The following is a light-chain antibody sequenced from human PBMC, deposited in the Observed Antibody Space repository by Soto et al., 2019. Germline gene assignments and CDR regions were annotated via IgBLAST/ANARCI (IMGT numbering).Light chain of an antibody. Sequence: EVVMTQSPSSLSASPGERITLSCRASQTIRSSLAWYQQRPGQAPRLLIYDASTRATGIPPRFSGGGSGTEFTVTISSLQSEDFAIYYCQQYDIWPPYTFGQGTKVEF. J-gene: IGKJ2*01. CDR2: DAS. CDR1: QTIRSS. CDR3: QQYDIWPPYT. V-gene: IGKV3-15*01.